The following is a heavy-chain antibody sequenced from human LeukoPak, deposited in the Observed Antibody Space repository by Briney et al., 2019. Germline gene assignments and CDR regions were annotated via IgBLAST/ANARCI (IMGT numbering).Heavy chain of an antibody. V-gene: IGHV3-23*01. J-gene: IGHJ4*02. CDR3: AKVVGPFDY. Sequence: PGRSLRLSCAASGFTFHSYAMTWVRQGPGKGLEWVSSISGNGGSTYYADSVKGRFTISRDNSKNTLFLQMNSLRAEDTAVYSCAKVVGPFDYWGQGTLVTVSS. CDR1: GFTFHSYA. D-gene: IGHD1-26*01. CDR2: ISGNGGST.